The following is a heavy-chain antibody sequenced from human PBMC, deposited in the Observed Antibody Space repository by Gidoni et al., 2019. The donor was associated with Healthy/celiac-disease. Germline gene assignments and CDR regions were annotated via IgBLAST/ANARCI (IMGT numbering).Heavy chain of an antibody. Sequence: QLQLQDSCPGLVKPSDTLSLTFAVSGSSISSCYYWGWIRQPPGKGLEWIGSIYHSGSTYYNPSLKSRVNISVDTSKNQFSLKLRSVIAADTAGYYWARSRGDYVWGSYRRFDYWGQGTLVTVSS. D-gene: IGHD3-16*02. CDR2: IYHSGST. J-gene: IGHJ4*02. CDR3: ARSRGDYVWGSYRRFDY. V-gene: IGHV4-38-2*01. CDR1: GSSISSCYY.